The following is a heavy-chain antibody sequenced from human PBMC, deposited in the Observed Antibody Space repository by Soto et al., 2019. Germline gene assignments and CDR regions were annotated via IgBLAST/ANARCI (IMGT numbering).Heavy chain of an antibody. D-gene: IGHD5-12*01. J-gene: IGHJ4*02. V-gene: IGHV3-53*02. CDR2: IYSGGST. Sequence: EVQLVETGGGLIHPGGSLRLSCAASGFTVSSNYMSWVRQAPGKGLEWGSVIYSGGSTYYADSVKGRFTISRDNSKNTLYLQMNSLRAEDTAVYYCARAQDGYNKNWGQGTLVTVSS. CDR1: GFTVSSNY. CDR3: ARAQDGYNKN.